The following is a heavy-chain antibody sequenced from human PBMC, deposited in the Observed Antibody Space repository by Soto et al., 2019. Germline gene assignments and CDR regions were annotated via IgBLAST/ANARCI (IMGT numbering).Heavy chain of an antibody. CDR2: ITYDGSNQ. CDR1: GFSFSRFA. J-gene: IGHJ3*02. D-gene: IGHD3-10*02. Sequence: QVQLVESGGGVVQPGRSLRLSCAGSGFSFSRFAIHWVRQAPGKGLEWVAVITYDGSNQYYADSVKGRFTVSRDNSKSTVYLPMNSLRSEDTAVYSCARLFGGYNENHDDEFDIWGRGTMVPVSS. V-gene: IGHV3-30-3*01. CDR3: ARLFGGYNENHDDEFDI.